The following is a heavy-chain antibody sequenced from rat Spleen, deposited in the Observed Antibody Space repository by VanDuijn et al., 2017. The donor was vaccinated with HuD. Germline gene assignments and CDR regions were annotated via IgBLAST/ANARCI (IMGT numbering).Heavy chain of an antibody. Sequence: EVQLVESGGGLVQPGRSLKLSCVTSGFTFSNYDMAWVRQAPTKGLEWVATLSYDASAPYYRDSVKGRFTISRDNAKTTLYLQMDSLRSEDTATYYCTRETGYNSYFDYWGQGVMVTVSS. D-gene: IGHD1-4*01. J-gene: IGHJ2*01. CDR1: GFTFSNYD. CDR2: LSYDASAP. CDR3: TRETGYNSYFDY. V-gene: IGHV5-20*01.